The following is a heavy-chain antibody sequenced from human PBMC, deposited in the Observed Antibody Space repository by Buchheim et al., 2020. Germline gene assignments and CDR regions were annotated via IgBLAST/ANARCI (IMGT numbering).Heavy chain of an antibody. CDR2: LSGTGGST. D-gene: IGHD4-17*01. V-gene: IGHV3-23*01. CDR1: GFTFSSYA. Sequence: EVQLLESGGGLVQPGGSLRLSCAASGFTFSSYAMSWVRQAPGKGLEWVSTLSGTGGSTYYADSVKGRFTLSRDNSKNTLYLHMNSLRAEDTAVYYCAKMEGGLTVTMCPGYWGQGTL. CDR3: AKMEGGLTVTMCPGY. J-gene: IGHJ4*02.